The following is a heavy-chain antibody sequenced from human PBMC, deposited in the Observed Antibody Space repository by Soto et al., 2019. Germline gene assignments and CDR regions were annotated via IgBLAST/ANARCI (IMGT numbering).Heavy chain of an antibody. Sequence: SETLSLTCTVSGGSISSYYWSWIRQPPGKGLEWIGSIYYSGSTNYNPSLKSRVTISLDKSRSQFSLKLNSVTAADSAVYFCARLEGLATISYYFDFWGPGALVTVSS. CDR2: IYYSGST. V-gene: IGHV4-59*08. D-gene: IGHD3-16*02. CDR1: GGSISSYY. CDR3: ARLEGLATISYYFDF. J-gene: IGHJ4*02.